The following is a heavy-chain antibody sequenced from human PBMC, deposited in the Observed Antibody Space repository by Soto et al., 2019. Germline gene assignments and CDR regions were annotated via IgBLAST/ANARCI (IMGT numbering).Heavy chain of an antibody. CDR1: GFTFSSYW. Sequence: PGGSLRLSCAASGFTFSSYWMTWVRQAPGKGLEWVAYIKQDGIEKHYEDSVKGRFTISRDNAKNSLYLQMNSLRGEDTAVYYCARDRRDWNYGGHYFDYWGQGTLVTVSS. CDR3: ARDRRDWNYGGHYFDY. CDR2: IKQDGIEK. D-gene: IGHD1-7*01. V-gene: IGHV3-7*01. J-gene: IGHJ4*02.